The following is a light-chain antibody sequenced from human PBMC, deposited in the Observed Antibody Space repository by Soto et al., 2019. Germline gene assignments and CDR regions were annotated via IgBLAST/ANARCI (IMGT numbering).Light chain of an antibody. V-gene: IGKV1-27*01. CDR1: QGIDSH. CDR3: QRYNAAPKT. CDR2: AAS. Sequence: DIQMTQSPSSLSASVGDRVSISCRASQGIDSHLAWYQHKPGKVPKLLIYAASTLQSGVPSRFSGSGSGTDFTLTISSLQPEDVATYYCQRYNAAPKTFGQGTKVEIK. J-gene: IGKJ1*01.